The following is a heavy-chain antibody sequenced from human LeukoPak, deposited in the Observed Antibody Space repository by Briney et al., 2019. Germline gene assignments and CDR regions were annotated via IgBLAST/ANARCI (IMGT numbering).Heavy chain of an antibody. J-gene: IGHJ4*02. D-gene: IGHD3-10*01. V-gene: IGHV3-7*01. Sequence: GGSLRLSCAASGFTFSTYAMSWVRRTPGKGLEWVANIKQDGSEKYYVDSVKGRFTISRDNAKNSLYLQMNSLRAEDTAVYYCGVVRGVIRIWGQGTLVTVSS. CDR2: IKQDGSEK. CDR3: GVVRGVIRI. CDR1: GFTFSTYA.